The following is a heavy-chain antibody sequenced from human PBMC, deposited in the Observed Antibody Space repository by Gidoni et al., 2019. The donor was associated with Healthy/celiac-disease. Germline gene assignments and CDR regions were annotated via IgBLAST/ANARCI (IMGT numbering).Heavy chain of an antibody. CDR2: ISSSSSYI. J-gene: IGHJ4*02. D-gene: IGHD3-16*02. CDR3: ASTYRRYDYVWGSYRC. CDR1: GFTFSSYS. Sequence: EVQLVESGGGLVKPGGSLRLSCAASGFTFSSYSMNWVRQAPGKGLEWVSSISSSSSYIYYADSVKGRFTISRDNAKNSLYLQMNSLRAEDTAVYYCASTYRRYDYVWGSYRCWGQGTLVTVSS. V-gene: IGHV3-21*01.